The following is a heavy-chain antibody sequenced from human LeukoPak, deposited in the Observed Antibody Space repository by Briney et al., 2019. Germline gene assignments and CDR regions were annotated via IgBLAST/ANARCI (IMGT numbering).Heavy chain of an antibody. J-gene: IGHJ4*02. V-gene: IGHV3-23*01. Sequence: PGASLRLSCAASGFIFRNYAMSWVRQAPGKGLEWVSAITGSGDTTYYADSVKGRFTISRDNSKNTLYVEMNTLRVEDTAIYYCAKWGDYDTLTGYYVPDFWGQGTLVTVSS. CDR1: GFIFRNYA. CDR2: ITGSGDTT. D-gene: IGHD3-9*01. CDR3: AKWGDYDTLTGYYVPDF.